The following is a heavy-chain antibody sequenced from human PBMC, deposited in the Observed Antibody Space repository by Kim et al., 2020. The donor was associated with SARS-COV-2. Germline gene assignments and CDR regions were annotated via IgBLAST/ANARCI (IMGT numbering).Heavy chain of an antibody. Sequence: VKGRFTSSRDNSKNTLYLQMNSLRAEDTAVYYCARRLRIAARPLYYYMDVWGKGTTVTVSS. CDR3: ARRLRIAARPLYYYMDV. D-gene: IGHD6-6*01. V-gene: IGHV3-30*07. J-gene: IGHJ6*03.